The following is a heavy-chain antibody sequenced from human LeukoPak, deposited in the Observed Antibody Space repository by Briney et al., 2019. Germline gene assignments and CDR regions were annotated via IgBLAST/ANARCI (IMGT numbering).Heavy chain of an antibody. J-gene: IGHJ2*01. CDR3: ARDAGTAPWYFDL. CDR2: INTNTENP. Sequence: ASVRVSCKASGYSFTNYHMHWVRQAPGQGLEWMGWINTNTENPTYAQGFTGRFVFSLDTSVSTAYLQISSLKAEDTAVYYCARDAGTAPWYFDLWGRGTLVTVSS. CDR1: GYSFTNYH. V-gene: IGHV7-4-1*02. D-gene: IGHD1-14*01.